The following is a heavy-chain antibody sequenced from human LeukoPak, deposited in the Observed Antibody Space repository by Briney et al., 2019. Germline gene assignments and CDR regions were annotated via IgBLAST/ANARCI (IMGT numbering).Heavy chain of an antibody. CDR2: INHSGST. Sequence: SETLSLTCAVYGGSFSGYYWSWIRQPPGKGLEWIGEINHSGSTNYNPSLKSRVTISVDTSKNQFSLKLSSVTAADTAVYYCARNPLLLRAFDIWGQGTMVTVSS. CDR3: ARNPLLLRAFDI. CDR1: GGSFSGYY. V-gene: IGHV4-34*01. D-gene: IGHD2-15*01. J-gene: IGHJ3*02.